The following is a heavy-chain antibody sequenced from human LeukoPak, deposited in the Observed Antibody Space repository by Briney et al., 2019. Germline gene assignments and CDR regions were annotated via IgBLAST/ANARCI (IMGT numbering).Heavy chain of an antibody. CDR3: ARDQGLGSDY. Sequence: GSLRLSCAASGFPFSDYVMHWVRQAPGKGLEWVSVIRYDGNNKYYADSVKGRFTISRDNAKNSLYLQMNSLRAEDTAVYYCARDQGLGSDYWGQGTLVTVSS. CDR1: GFPFSDYV. V-gene: IGHV3-33*01. CDR2: IRYDGNNK. D-gene: IGHD3-10*01. J-gene: IGHJ4*02.